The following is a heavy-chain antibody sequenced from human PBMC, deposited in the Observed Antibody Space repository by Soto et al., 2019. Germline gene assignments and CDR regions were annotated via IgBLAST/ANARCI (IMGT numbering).Heavy chain of an antibody. CDR3: ARDPGGGRDGYNVGAFDI. D-gene: IGHD3-16*01. CDR1: GGTFSSYA. Sequence: QVQLVQSGAEVKKPGSSVKVSCKASGGTFSSYAISWVRQAPGQGLEWMGGIIPIFGTANYAQKFQGRVTITADESTSTAYMELSSLRSEDTAVYYCARDPGGGRDGYNVGAFDIWGQGTMVTVSS. V-gene: IGHV1-69*01. CDR2: IIPIFGTA. J-gene: IGHJ3*02.